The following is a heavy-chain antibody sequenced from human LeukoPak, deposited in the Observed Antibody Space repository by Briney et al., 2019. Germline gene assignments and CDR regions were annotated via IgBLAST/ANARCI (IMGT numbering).Heavy chain of an antibody. J-gene: IGHJ4*02. CDR1: GGSFSGYY. CDR3: ARGSRTYYFDY. V-gene: IGHV4-34*01. Sequence: SETLSLTCAVYGGSFSGYYWSWIRQPPGKGLEWIGEINHSGSTNYNPSLKSRVTISVDTSKNQFSLKLSPVTAADTAVYYCARGSRTYYFDYWGQGTLVTVSS. CDR2: INHSGST.